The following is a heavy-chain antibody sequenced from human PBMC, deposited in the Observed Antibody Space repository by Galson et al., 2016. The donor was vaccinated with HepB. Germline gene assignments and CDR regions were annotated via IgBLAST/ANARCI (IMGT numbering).Heavy chain of an antibody. CDR3: ARGLHCTGGRCYFGPWFDA. V-gene: IGHV3-53*01. J-gene: IGHJ5*02. CDR2: IHRDGHT. Sequence: SLRLSCAASGFNVSDNYMTWLRQAPGKGLEWVSVIHRDGHTYLAASVRGRFSISRDNLKNTVYLQMNRLRAEDTAVYYCARGLHCTGGRCYFGPWFDAWGQGSPVTVSS. D-gene: IGHD2-15*01. CDR1: GFNVSDNY.